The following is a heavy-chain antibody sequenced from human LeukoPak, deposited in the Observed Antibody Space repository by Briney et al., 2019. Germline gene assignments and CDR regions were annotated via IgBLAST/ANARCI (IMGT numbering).Heavy chain of an antibody. J-gene: IGHJ4*02. D-gene: IGHD3-3*01. CDR3: TTGRITIFGVVITPFDY. Sequence: PGGSLRLSCAASGFTFSDAWMSWVRQAPGKGLEWVGRIKSKTDGGTTDYAAPVKGRFTISRDDSKNTLYLQMNSLKTEDTAVYYCTTGRITIFGVVITPFDYWGQGTLVTVSS. CDR2: IKSKTDGGTT. V-gene: IGHV3-15*01. CDR1: GFTFSDAW.